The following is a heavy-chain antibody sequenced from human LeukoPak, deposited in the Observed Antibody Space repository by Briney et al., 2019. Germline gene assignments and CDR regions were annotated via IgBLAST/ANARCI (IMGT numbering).Heavy chain of an antibody. D-gene: IGHD3-22*01. CDR2: INPNSGGT. V-gene: IGHV1-2*02. Sequence: ASVKVSCKASGYTFTGYYMHWVRQAPGQGLEWTGWINPNSGGTNYAQKFQGRVTMTRDTSISTAYMELSRLRSDDTAVYYCARGTYYYDSSGHWGYWGQGTLVTVSS. CDR3: ARGTYYYDSSGHWGY. CDR1: GYTFTGYY. J-gene: IGHJ4*02.